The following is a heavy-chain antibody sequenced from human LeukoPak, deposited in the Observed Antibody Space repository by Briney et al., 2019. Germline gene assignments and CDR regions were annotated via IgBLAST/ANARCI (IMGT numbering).Heavy chain of an antibody. CDR2: ILPDGRDT. V-gene: IGHV1-2*02. D-gene: IGHD3-10*01. Sequence: ASVKVSCKASGYTFAAHHIHWVRQAPGQGLEWMGWILPDGRDTKYSQKFPDRMTLTTDTSTNTAYMELNRLIPDDTAVYYCSGRYGPGPVWGQGTLISASP. J-gene: IGHJ4*02. CDR1: GYTFAAHH. CDR3: SGRYGPGPV.